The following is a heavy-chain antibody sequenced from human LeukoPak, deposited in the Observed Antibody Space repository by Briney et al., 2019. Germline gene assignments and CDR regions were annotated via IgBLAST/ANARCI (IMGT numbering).Heavy chain of an antibody. J-gene: IGHJ4*02. CDR3: ARDNRYYYGSGSYYTFFDY. Sequence: PSETLSLTCTVSGGSISSYYWSWIRQPAGKGLEWIGRIYTSGSTNYNPSLKSRVTISVDTSKNQFSLKLSSVTAADTAVYYCARDNRYYYGSGSYYTFFDYWGQGTLVTVSS. D-gene: IGHD3-10*01. CDR1: GGSISSYY. V-gene: IGHV4-4*07. CDR2: IYTSGST.